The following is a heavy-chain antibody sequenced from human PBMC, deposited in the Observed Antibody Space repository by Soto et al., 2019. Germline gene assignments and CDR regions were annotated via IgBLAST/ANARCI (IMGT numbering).Heavy chain of an antibody. Sequence: PGGSLRLSCAASGFTFSNAWMNWVRQAPGKGLEWVGRIKSKTDGGTTDYAAPVKGRFTISRDDSKNTLYLQMNSLKTEDTAVYHCTTARYSRFLEWSPRSQPRYGKDVWGQGTTVTVSS. D-gene: IGHD3-3*01. CDR3: TTARYSRFLEWSPRSQPRYGKDV. CDR2: IKSKTDGGTT. CDR1: GFTFSNAW. J-gene: IGHJ6*02. V-gene: IGHV3-15*07.